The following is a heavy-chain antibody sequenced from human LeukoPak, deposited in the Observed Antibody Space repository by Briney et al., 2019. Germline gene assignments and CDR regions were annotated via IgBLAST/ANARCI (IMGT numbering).Heavy chain of an antibody. CDR3: AKGGAYGSGSYCDY. D-gene: IGHD3-10*01. Sequence: GGSLRLSCAVSGFTFSGHGMHWVRQAPGKGVEWVASISGGGSDTYNEDAVKGRFTISRDNYKTTLPLQMNSLRAEDTAVYYCAKGGAYGSGSYCDYWGQGTLVTVSS. CDR1: GFTFSGHG. J-gene: IGHJ4*02. CDR2: ISGGGSDT. V-gene: IGHV3-23*02.